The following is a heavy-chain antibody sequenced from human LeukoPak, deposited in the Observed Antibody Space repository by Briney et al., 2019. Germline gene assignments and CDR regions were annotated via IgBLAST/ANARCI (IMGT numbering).Heavy chain of an antibody. CDR1: GYSFTGYH. J-gene: IGHJ4*02. CDR3: ANLFGVVDNFDY. D-gene: IGHD3-3*01. V-gene: IGHV1-2*02. Sequence: GASVKVSCKASGYSFTGYHSHWVRQAPGQGLDWMGWINPNSGGTNYAQKFQGRVTMARDTSISTAYMELSRLRSDDTAVYYCANLFGVVDNFDYWGQGTLVTVSS. CDR2: INPNSGGT.